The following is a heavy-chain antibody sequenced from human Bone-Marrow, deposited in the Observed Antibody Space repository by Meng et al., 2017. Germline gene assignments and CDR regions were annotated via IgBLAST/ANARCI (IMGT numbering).Heavy chain of an antibody. CDR3: SGHVDY. V-gene: IGHV3-15*01. Sequence: GESLKISCAASGLTFSNAWMTWVRQAPGKGLEWVGRIKSKPDGGTTDYAEPVKGRFIISRDDSKTTVYLQMNSLKTEDTAVYYCSGHVDYWGHGTLVTVSS. CDR2: IKSKPDGGTT. J-gene: IGHJ4*01. CDR1: GLTFSNAW.